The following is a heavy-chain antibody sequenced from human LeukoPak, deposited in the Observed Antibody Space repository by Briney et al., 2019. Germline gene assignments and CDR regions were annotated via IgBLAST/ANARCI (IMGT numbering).Heavy chain of an antibody. CDR3: TRDRQGPRLYEMDI. CDR1: GFTFSSYA. V-gene: IGHV3-30*04. D-gene: IGHD2-8*01. CDR2: ISYDGSNK. Sequence: GGSLRLSCAASGFTFSSYAMHWVRQAPGKGLEWVAVISYDGSNKYYADSVKGRFTISRDNAKNSLYLQMNSLRAEDTAVYYCTRDRQGPRLYEMDIWGQGTTVTVSS. J-gene: IGHJ6*02.